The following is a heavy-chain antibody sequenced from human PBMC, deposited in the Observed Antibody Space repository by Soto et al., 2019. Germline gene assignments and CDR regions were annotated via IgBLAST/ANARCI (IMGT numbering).Heavy chain of an antibody. CDR1: GDTFGTSG. J-gene: IGHJ3*02. CDR3: ARVDLLVVPSALDI. Sequence: QVQLVQSGAEMKKPGASVRVSCKTSGDTFGTSGFHWVRQAPGQGLEWMGWMSAYNGNTYYIQKLQGRVTMTTDTSASPAYMELRSLKSDDTAVYFCARVDLLVVPSALDICGQGTMVTVSS. CDR2: MSAYNGNT. V-gene: IGHV1-18*01. D-gene: IGHD2-2*01.